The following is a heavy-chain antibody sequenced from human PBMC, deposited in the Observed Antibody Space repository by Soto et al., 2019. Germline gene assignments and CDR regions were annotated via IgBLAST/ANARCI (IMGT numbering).Heavy chain of an antibody. Sequence: PGGSLRLSCAASGFTFSSYAMHWVRQAPGKGLEYVSAISSNGGSTYYADSVKGRFTISRDNSKNTLYLQMGSLRAEDMAVYYCARGYYDFWSGLPDYWGQGTLVTVSS. CDR3: ARGYYDFWSGLPDY. V-gene: IGHV3-64*02. CDR1: GFTFSSYA. D-gene: IGHD3-3*01. J-gene: IGHJ4*02. CDR2: ISSNGGST.